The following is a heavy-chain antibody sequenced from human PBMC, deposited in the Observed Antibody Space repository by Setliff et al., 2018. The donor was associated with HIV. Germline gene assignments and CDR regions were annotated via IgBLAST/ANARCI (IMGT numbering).Heavy chain of an antibody. D-gene: IGHD1-26*01. CDR2: IIPIFGTA. J-gene: IGHJ4*02. Sequence: GASVKVSCKASGGTFSSYAISWVRQAPGQGLEWMGGIIPIFGTANYAQKFQGRVTITTDECTSTAYMELSSLRSEDTAVYYCARVRSGSYGGRAYFDYWGQGTLVT. CDR3: ARVRSGSYGGRAYFDY. CDR1: GGTFSSYA. V-gene: IGHV1-69*05.